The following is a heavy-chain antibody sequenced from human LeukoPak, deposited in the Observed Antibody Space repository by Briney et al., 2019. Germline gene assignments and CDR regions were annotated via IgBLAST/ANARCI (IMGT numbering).Heavy chain of an antibody. J-gene: IGHJ4*02. CDR1: GGSFSGYY. CDR3: ARAPMTTVSTFDY. V-gene: IGHV4-34*01. Sequence: SETLSLTCAVYGGSFSGYYWSWIRQPPGKGLEWIEEINHSGGTNYNPSLKSRVTISVDTSKNQFSLKLSSVTAADTAVYYCARAPMTTVSTFDYWGQGTLVTVSS. CDR2: INHSGGT. D-gene: IGHD4-17*01.